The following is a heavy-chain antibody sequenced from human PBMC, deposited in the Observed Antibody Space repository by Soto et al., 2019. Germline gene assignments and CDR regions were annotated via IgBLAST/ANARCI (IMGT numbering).Heavy chain of an antibody. J-gene: IGHJ5*02. Sequence: SETLSLTCAVSGASFTSNDWWTWVRQPPGRGLEWIGEIYRTGSTNYNPSLKSRVTISLDKSENQFSLKVTSLTAADTAVYYCARVGPWVPYYYDSSPYTFENWFDPWGQGTLVTVSS. CDR2: IYRTGST. CDR1: GASFTSNDW. V-gene: IGHV4-4*02. D-gene: IGHD3-22*01. CDR3: ARVGPWVPYYYDSSPYTFENWFDP.